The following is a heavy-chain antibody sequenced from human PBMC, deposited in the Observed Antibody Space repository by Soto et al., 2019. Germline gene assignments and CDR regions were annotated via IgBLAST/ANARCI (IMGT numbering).Heavy chain of an antibody. CDR2: IYYSGST. CDR3: ARDSSTTVVTPGGMDV. D-gene: IGHD4-17*01. Sequence: QVQLQESGPGLVKPSQTLSLTCTVSGGSISSGDYYWSWIRQPPGKGLEWIGYIYYSGSTYYNPSLKRRVTISVDTSKNQFALKLSSVTAADTAVYYCARDSSTTVVTPGGMDVWGQGTTVTVSS. CDR1: GGSISSGDYY. V-gene: IGHV4-30-4*01. J-gene: IGHJ6*02.